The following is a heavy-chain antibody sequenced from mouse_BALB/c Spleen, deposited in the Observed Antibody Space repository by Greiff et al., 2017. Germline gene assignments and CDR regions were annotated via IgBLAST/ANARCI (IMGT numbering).Heavy chain of an antibody. Sequence: EVMLVESGGGLVKPGGSLKLSCAASGFTFSSYAMSWVRQSPEKRLEWVVEISSGGSYTYYPDTVTGLFTISRDNAKNILYLEMSSLGSEDTAMYCCARGGGYGSSVWGQGTSLTVAA. CDR2: ISSGGSYT. J-gene: IGHJ2*02. V-gene: IGHV5-9-4*01. CDR3: ARGGGYGSSV. D-gene: IGHD1-1*01. CDR1: GFTFSSYA.